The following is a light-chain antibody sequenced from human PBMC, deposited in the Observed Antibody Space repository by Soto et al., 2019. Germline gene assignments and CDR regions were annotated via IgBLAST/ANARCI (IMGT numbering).Light chain of an antibody. CDR3: QQYDNLRRT. V-gene: IGKV1-33*01. CDR1: QDISNY. CDR2: DAS. J-gene: IGKJ1*01. Sequence: DIQMTQAPSSLSASLGDRVTITCQASQDISNYLNWYQQKPGKAPKLLIYDASNLETGVPSRFSGSGSGTDFTFTVSSLQPEDIATYYCQQYDNLRRTFGQGTTVDIK.